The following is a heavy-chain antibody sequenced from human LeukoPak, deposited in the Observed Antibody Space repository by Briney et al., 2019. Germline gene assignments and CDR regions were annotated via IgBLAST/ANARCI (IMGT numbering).Heavy chain of an antibody. D-gene: IGHD1-26*01. V-gene: IGHV4-30-2*04. J-gene: IGHJ5*02. CDR2: ST. CDR3: ARWGLRQEVFRGRRGASWFDP. Sequence: STYYNPSLKSRVTISVDTSTNQFSLKLTSVTAADTAVYYCARWGLRQEVFRGRRGASWFDPWGQGTLVTVSS.